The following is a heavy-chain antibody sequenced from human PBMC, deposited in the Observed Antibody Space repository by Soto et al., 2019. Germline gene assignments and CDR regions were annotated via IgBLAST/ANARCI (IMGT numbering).Heavy chain of an antibody. D-gene: IGHD2-15*01. V-gene: IGHV1-18*01. J-gene: IGHJ3*02. CDR1: RYTFITYG. Sequence: ASVKVSCKASRYTFITYGFSWVRQAPGQGLEWLGWISAHNDNARYAQKLQGRVTMTTDTSTSTAYMELRSLRSDDTAVDYCARDWGCSGGTCFHTFDIWGQGTMVTVSS. CDR2: ISAHNDNA. CDR3: ARDWGCSGGTCFHTFDI.